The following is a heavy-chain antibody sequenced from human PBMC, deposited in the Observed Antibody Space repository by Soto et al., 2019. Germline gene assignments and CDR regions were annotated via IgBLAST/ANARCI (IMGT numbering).Heavy chain of an antibody. V-gene: IGHV3-23*01. CDR1: GFTFSDFA. D-gene: IGHD6-19*01. CDR2: ITTTGDTL. J-gene: IGHJ4*02. Sequence: PGGSLRLSCAASGFTFSDFAMNWVRQTPGKRLEWVSIITTTGDTLYYADSVKGRFTTSRDNSKNTLFLQMNSLRAEDTAVYYCAKDGTRIAVAEPLGYWGQGTLVTVSS. CDR3: AKDGTRIAVAEPLGY.